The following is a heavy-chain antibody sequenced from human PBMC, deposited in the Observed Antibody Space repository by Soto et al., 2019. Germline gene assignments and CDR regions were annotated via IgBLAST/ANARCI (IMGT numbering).Heavy chain of an antibody. CDR2: ISAYDNYT. D-gene: IGHD3-22*01. CDR3: AREGLGYYYYAMDV. J-gene: IGHJ6*02. V-gene: IGHV1-18*01. CDR1: GYTFTSYA. Sequence: QVQLVQSGAEVKKPGASVKVSCKASGYTFTSYAFSWVRQAPGQGLEWVGWISAYDNYTDYEDNLQGRVTMTTDTSTSTAYMELRSLRSDVTAVYYCAREGLGYYYYAMDVWGPGTTVIVSS.